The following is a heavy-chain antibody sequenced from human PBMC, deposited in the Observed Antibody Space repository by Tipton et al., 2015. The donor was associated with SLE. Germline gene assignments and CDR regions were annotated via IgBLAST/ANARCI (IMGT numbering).Heavy chain of an antibody. Sequence: LRLSCTVSGGSISSYYWSWIRQPPGKGLEWIGYIYYSGSTNYNPSLKSRVTISVDTSKNQFSLKLSSVTAADTAVYYCARSPYYDFWSGYHFDYWGQGTLVTVSS. V-gene: IGHV4-59*01. J-gene: IGHJ4*02. CDR1: GGSISSYY. CDR2: IYYSGST. CDR3: ARSPYYDFWSGYHFDY. D-gene: IGHD3-3*01.